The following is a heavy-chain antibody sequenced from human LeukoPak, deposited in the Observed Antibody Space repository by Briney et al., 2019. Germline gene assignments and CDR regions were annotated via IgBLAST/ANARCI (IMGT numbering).Heavy chain of an antibody. Sequence: GGSLRLSCAASGFTFSSYAMSWVRQAPGKGLEWVSAISGSGGSTYYADSVKGRFTISRDNSKSTLYLQMNSLRAEDTAVYYCAMSSSGWTAFDYWGQGTLVTVSS. CDR3: AMSSSGWTAFDY. CDR2: ISGSGGST. J-gene: IGHJ4*02. CDR1: GFTFSSYA. V-gene: IGHV3-23*01. D-gene: IGHD6-19*01.